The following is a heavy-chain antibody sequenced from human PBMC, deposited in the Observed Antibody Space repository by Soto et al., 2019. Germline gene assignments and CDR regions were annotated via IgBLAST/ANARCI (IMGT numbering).Heavy chain of an antibody. CDR2: IYYSGST. CDR1: GGSISSSSYY. Sequence: SETLSLTCTVSGGSISSSSYYWGWIRQPPGKGLEWIGSIYYSGSTYYNPSLKSRVTISVDTSKNQFSLKLSSVTAADTAVYYCARHAGLGYRINWFDPWGQGTLVTVSS. D-gene: IGHD6-13*01. CDR3: ARHAGLGYRINWFDP. J-gene: IGHJ5*02. V-gene: IGHV4-39*01.